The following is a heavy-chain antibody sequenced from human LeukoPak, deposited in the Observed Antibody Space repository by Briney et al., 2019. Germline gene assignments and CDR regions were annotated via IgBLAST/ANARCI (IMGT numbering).Heavy chain of an antibody. V-gene: IGHV3-7*01. CDR3: ARWSGGWKY. CDR2: INQHETEK. CDR1: GFTFSNYW. J-gene: IGHJ4*02. D-gene: IGHD1-1*01. Sequence: QSGGSLRLSCAASGFTFSNYWMSWVRQAPGKGLEWVANINQHETEKYYVDSVKGRFTISRDNAKNSLYLQMNSLRDEDMAVYYCARWSGGWKYWGQGTLVTVSS.